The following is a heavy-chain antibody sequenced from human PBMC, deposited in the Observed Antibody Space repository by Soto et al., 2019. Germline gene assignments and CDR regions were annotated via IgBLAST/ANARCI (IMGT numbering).Heavy chain of an antibody. Sequence: QPGGSLRLSCAASGFTFSSYAMHWVRQAPGKGLEWVAVISYDGSNKYYADSVKGRFTISRDNSKNTLYLQMNSLRAEDTAVYYCARDPDIVATIDYYYYGMDVWGQGTTVTVSS. CDR3: ARDPDIVATIDYYYYGMDV. CDR1: GFTFSSYA. J-gene: IGHJ6*02. V-gene: IGHV3-30-3*01. CDR2: ISYDGSNK. D-gene: IGHD5-12*01.